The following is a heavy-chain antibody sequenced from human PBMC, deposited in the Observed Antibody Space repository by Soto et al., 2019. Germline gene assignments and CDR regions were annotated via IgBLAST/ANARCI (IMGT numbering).Heavy chain of an antibody. CDR1: GGTFSSYA. Sequence: GASVKVSCKASGGTFSSYAISWVRQAPGQGLEWMGGIIPIFGTANYAQKFQGRVTITADESTSTAYMELSSLRSEDTAVYYCARSKVAAAGTGYNWFDPWGQGTLVTVSS. D-gene: IGHD6-13*01. J-gene: IGHJ5*02. CDR3: ARSKVAAAGTGYNWFDP. CDR2: IIPIFGTA. V-gene: IGHV1-69*13.